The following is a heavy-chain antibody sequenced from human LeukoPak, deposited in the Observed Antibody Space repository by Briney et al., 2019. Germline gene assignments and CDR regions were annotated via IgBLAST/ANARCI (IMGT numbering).Heavy chain of an antibody. CDR1: GYTFTGYY. Sequence: GASVKVSCKASGYTFTGYYMHWVRQAPGQGLEWMGWINPNSGGTNYARKFQGRVTMTRDTSISTAYMELSRLRSDDTAVYYCARRRCSGGSCYPNSNWFDPWGQGTLVTVSS. D-gene: IGHD2-15*01. CDR2: INPNSGGT. J-gene: IGHJ5*02. CDR3: ARRRCSGGSCYPNSNWFDP. V-gene: IGHV1-2*02.